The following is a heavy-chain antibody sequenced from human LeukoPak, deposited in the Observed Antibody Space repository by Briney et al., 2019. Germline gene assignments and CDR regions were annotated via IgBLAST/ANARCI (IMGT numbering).Heavy chain of an antibody. CDR3: AREAYDFWSGSGYYMDV. CDR2: ISAYNGNT. V-gene: IGHV1-18*01. D-gene: IGHD3-3*01. J-gene: IGHJ6*03. Sequence: ASLKVSCKASGYTFTSYGISWVRQSPGQGLEWMGWISAYNGNTNYAQKLQGRVTMTTDTSTSTAYMELRSLRSDDTAVYYCAREAYDFWSGSGYYMDVWGKGTTVTVS. CDR1: GYTFTSYG.